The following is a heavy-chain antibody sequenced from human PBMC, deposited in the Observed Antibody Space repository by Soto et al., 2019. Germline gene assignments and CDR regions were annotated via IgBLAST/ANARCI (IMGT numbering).Heavy chain of an antibody. Sequence: EVQLVESGGGLVQPGGSLRLACAASGFTFSGYWMHWVRQAPGKGLVWVSRITSDGSDSTYADSVKGRFTVSRDNAKNTVYLQVDSLRAEDTAVYYCARTREGGYFDSWGQGALVTVSS. V-gene: IGHV3-74*03. J-gene: IGHJ4*02. CDR1: GFTFSGYW. CDR2: ITSDGSDS. CDR3: ARTREGGYFDS.